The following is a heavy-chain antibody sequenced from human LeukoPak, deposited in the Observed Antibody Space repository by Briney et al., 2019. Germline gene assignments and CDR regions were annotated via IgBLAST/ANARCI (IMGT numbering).Heavy chain of an antibody. D-gene: IGHD2-2*01. V-gene: IGHV2-5*01. Sequence: SGPTLVKPTRTLTLTCTFSGFSLSSSGVGVGWIRQPPGKALEWLALIYWNDDKRYSPSLQSRLTITRDTSKSQVVLTMTNMDPVDTATYYCARKGTIGYCSSTSCLQYFDYWGQGTLVTVSS. CDR2: IYWNDDK. CDR3: ARKGTIGYCSSTSCLQYFDY. CDR1: GFSLSSSGVG. J-gene: IGHJ4*02.